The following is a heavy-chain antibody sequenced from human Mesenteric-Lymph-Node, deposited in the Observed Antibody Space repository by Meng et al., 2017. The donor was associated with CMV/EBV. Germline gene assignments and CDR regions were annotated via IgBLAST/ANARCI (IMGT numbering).Heavy chain of an antibody. CDR1: GGSFSGYY. D-gene: IGHD2-2*01. CDR2: INHSGST. CDR3: ARGRRLDWGYCSSTSCYGGYGMDV. Sequence: ESLKISCAVYGGSFSGYYWSWIRQPPGKGLEWIGEINHSGSTNYNPSLKSRVTISVDTSKNQFSLKLSSVTAADTAVYYCARGRRLDWGYCSSTSCYGGYGMDVWGQGTTVTVSS. J-gene: IGHJ6*02. V-gene: IGHV4-34*01.